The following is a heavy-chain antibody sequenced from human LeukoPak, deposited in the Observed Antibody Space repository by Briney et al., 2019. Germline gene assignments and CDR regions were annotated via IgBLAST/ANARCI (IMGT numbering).Heavy chain of an antibody. CDR1: GGSFSGYY. CDR2: INHSGST. J-gene: IGHJ6*02. CDR3: PRGNYGGYYYNYGLDV. V-gene: IGHV4-34*01. D-gene: IGHD4-17*01. Sequence: PSETLSLTCAVYGGSFSGYYWSWIRQPPGKGLEWIGEINHSGSTNYNPSLKSRVTISVDTSKNQFSLKLTSVTAADTAVYYCPRGNYGGYYYNYGLDVWGQGTTVTVSS.